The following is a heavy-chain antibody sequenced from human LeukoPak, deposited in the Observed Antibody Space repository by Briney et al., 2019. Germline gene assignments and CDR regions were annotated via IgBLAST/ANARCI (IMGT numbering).Heavy chain of an antibody. J-gene: IGHJ4*02. CDR2: XXNSGSI. CDR3: AKGGYSYGPRSYYFDY. V-gene: IGHV3-9*01. D-gene: IGHD5-18*01. Sequence: XXNSGSIGYADSVKGRFTISRDNAKNSLYLQMNSLRAEDTALYYCAKGGYSYGPRSYYFDYWGQGTLVTVSS.